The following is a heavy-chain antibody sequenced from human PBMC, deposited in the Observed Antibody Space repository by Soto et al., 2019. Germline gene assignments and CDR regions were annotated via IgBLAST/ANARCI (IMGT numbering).Heavy chain of an antibody. CDR1: GFTFSSYG. J-gene: IGHJ4*02. CDR2: ISYDGSNK. V-gene: IGHV3-30*18. Sequence: QVQLVESGGGVVQPGRSLRLSCAASGFTFSSYGMHWVRQAPGKGLEWVAVISYDGSNKYYADSVKGRFTISRDNSKNTLYLQMNSLRAEDTAVYYCAKGRGDSYVCDYWGQGTLVTVSS. D-gene: IGHD5-18*01. CDR3: AKGRGDSYVCDY.